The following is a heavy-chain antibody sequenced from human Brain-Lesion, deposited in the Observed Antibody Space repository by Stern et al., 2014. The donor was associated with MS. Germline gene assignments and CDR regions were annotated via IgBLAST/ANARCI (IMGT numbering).Heavy chain of an antibody. CDR1: GGSISSSTYY. V-gene: IGHV4-39*01. CDR3: ARHDSVPRPSQLYSARDRGPGYFDY. CDR2: IYYSGFT. Sequence: QLQLQESGPGLVKPSETLSLTCTVSGGSISSSTYYWAWIRPPPGKGLEWIGTIYYSGFTYYNPSLKSRVTISVDMSKNQFSLKLSSVTAADTAIYYCARHDSVPRPSQLYSARDRGPGYFDYWGQGTLVTVSS. D-gene: IGHD1-26*01. J-gene: IGHJ4*02.